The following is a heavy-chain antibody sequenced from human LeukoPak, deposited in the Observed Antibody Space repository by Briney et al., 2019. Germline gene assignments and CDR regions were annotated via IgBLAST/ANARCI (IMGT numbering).Heavy chain of an antibody. J-gene: IGHJ3*02. CDR3: ARYNWNYVGAFDI. D-gene: IGHD1-7*01. Sequence: SETLFLTCTVSGGSISSYYWSWIRQPPGKGLEWIGYIYYSGSTNYNPSLKSRVTISVDTSKNQFSLKLSSVTAADTAVYYCARYNWNYVGAFDIWGQGTMVTVSS. CDR2: IYYSGST. V-gene: IGHV4-59*01. CDR1: GGSISSYY.